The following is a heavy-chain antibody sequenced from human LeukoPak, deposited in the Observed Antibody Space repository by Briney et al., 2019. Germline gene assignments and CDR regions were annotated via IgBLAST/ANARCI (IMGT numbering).Heavy chain of an antibody. CDR2: IRQDGSEK. V-gene: IGHV3-7*01. J-gene: IGHJ4*01. CDR3: ARDGTAAGLYFDL. D-gene: IGHD6-13*01. CDR1: GFTFTDYW. Sequence: GGSLRLSCAVSGFTFTDYWMKWVRQAPGKGREWVASIRQDGSEKTYFDSVKGRFTISTDNTKNSLSLQLNGLRAEDTAVYYCARDGTAAGLYFDLWGQGTLVTVSS.